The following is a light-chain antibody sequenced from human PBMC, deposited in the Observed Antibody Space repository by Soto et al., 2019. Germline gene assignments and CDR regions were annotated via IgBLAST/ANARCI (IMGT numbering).Light chain of an antibody. V-gene: IGKV3-15*01. CDR1: QRVSTN. CDR3: HQYDNWPPS. CDR2: RAS. Sequence: ETVMTQSLATLSVSPGERATLACRASQRVSTNLAWYQQKPGQSPRLLIYRASTRATDIPARFSGSGSGTEFTLTISSLQSEDFAVYYCHQYDNWPPSFGGGPRWIS. J-gene: IGKJ4*01.